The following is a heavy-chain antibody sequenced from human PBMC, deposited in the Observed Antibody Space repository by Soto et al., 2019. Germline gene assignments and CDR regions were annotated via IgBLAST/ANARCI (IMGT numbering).Heavy chain of an antibody. CDR3: AREIGDLEPGGYYYYMDV. Sequence: GGSLRLSCAASGFTFSDYYMSWIRQAPGKGLEWVSYISSSGSTIYYADSVKGRFTISRHNAKNSLYLQMNSLRAEDTAVYYCAREIGDLEPGGYYYYMDVWGKGTTVTVSS. CDR1: GFTFSDYY. V-gene: IGHV3-11*01. CDR2: ISSSGSTI. D-gene: IGHD1-1*01. J-gene: IGHJ6*03.